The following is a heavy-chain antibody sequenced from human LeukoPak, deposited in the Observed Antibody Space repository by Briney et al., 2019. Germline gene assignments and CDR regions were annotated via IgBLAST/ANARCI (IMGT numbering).Heavy chain of an antibody. Sequence: GGSLRLSCTASGFTFGDYAMSWVRQAPGKGLEWVGFIRSKAYGGTTEYAASVKGRFTISRDDSKSIAYLQMNSLKTEDTAVYYCTRSYGSGSDDAFDIWGQGTMVTVSS. V-gene: IGHV3-49*04. CDR2: IRSKAYGGTT. J-gene: IGHJ3*02. CDR3: TRSYGSGSDDAFDI. CDR1: GFTFGDYA. D-gene: IGHD3-10*01.